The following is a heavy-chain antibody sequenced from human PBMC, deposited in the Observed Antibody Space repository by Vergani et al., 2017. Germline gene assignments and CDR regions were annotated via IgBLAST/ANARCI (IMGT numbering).Heavy chain of an antibody. J-gene: IGHJ5*02. V-gene: IGHV1-46*02. CDR2: LNPTTGHT. CDR3: ARSIGYCAGSTCRAYYFDH. Sequence: VQLVQSGAEVRKPGASVTVSCTASGYIFKNYYIHWLRQAPGQAFEWMGILNPTTGHTTSAQKFMGRVDMTRDPSTDTATRTVQMTLSSLRSEDTAVYYCARSIGYCAGSTCRAYYFDHWGQGTRVTVSS. CDR1: GYIFKNYY. D-gene: IGHD2-21*01.